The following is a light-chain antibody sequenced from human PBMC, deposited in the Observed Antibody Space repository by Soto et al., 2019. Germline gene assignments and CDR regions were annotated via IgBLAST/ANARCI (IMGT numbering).Light chain of an antibody. CDR3: SSYSGTNYHYV. CDR1: SSDVGGYNY. J-gene: IGLJ1*01. Sequence: QSALTQPPSASGSFGQSVTIPCTGTSSDVGGYNYVSWYQQHPGKAPKLMAYEVSERPSGVPDRFSGSKSGNTASLTVSGLQADDEADYYCSSYSGTNYHYVFGTGTKVTVL. CDR2: EVS. V-gene: IGLV2-8*01.